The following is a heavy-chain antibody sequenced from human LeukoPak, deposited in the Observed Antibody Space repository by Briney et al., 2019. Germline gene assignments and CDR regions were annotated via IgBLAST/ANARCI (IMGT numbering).Heavy chain of an antibody. CDR2: IYYSGRT. CDR3: ARSNYYDTTSAYSQH. J-gene: IGHJ1*01. D-gene: IGHD3-22*01. Sequence: PSETLSPTCTVSGGSISSYYWSWIRQPPGKGLEWIGYIYYSGRTNYNPSLKSRVTISVDTSKNQFSLMLTSVTAADTAVYYCARSNYYDTTSAYSQHWGQGTLVTVSS. CDR1: GGSISSYY. V-gene: IGHV4-59*08.